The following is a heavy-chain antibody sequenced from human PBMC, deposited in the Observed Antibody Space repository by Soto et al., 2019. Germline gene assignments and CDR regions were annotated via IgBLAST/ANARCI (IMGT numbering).Heavy chain of an antibody. Sequence: QVQLVESGGGVVQPGRSLRLSCAASGFTFSSYGMHWVRQAPGKGLEWVAVISYDGSNKYYADSVKGRFTISRDNSKNTLYLQMNSLRAEDTAVYYCAKKTQRQTSGYDYSYGMHVWGQGTTVTVSS. CDR2: ISYDGSNK. CDR3: AKKTQRQTSGYDYSYGMHV. D-gene: IGHD5-12*01. CDR1: GFTFSSYG. V-gene: IGHV3-30*18. J-gene: IGHJ6*02.